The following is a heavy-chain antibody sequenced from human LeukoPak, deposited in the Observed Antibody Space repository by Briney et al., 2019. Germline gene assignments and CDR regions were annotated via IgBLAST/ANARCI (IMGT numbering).Heavy chain of an antibody. CDR3: ARGRMAGGVRAFDI. Sequence: PSASVKVSCKASGYTFTSYDINWVRQATGQGLEWMGWMNPNSGNTGYAQKFQGRVTMTRNTSISTAYMELSSLRSEDTAVYYCARGRMAGGVRAFDIWGQGTMVTVSS. CDR2: MNPNSGNT. CDR1: GYTFTSYD. V-gene: IGHV1-8*01. J-gene: IGHJ3*02. D-gene: IGHD2-8*01.